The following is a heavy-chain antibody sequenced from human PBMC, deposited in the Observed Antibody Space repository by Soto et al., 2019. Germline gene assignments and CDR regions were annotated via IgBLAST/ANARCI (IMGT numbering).Heavy chain of an antibody. CDR3: VRDPQRNDY. Sequence: QVQLVQSGAEVKKPGASVKVSCKASGYDFSSYGISWVRQAPGQGLEWMGWISASNGNRDYAQQFQGRVTMTSDTSRTTAYIELRRLRSDDTAVYYCVRDPQRNDYWGQGTLVNVSS. V-gene: IGHV1-18*04. CDR1: GYDFSSYG. CDR2: ISASNGNR. D-gene: IGHD2-2*01. J-gene: IGHJ4*02.